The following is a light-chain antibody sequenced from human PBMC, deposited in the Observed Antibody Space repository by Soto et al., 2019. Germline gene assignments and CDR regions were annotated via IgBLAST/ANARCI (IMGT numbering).Light chain of an antibody. CDR2: DTN. V-gene: IGLV1-51*01. CDR1: NSNIGYNY. J-gene: IGLJ3*02. Sequence: QSVLTQPPSVSAAPGQKVTISCSGSNSNIGYNYVSWYQQLPGTAPQLLIYDTNSRPSGIPDRFSGSKAGASATLDITGLQTGDEADYYCGTWDSSLSAVVFGGGTKLTVL. CDR3: GTWDSSLSAVV.